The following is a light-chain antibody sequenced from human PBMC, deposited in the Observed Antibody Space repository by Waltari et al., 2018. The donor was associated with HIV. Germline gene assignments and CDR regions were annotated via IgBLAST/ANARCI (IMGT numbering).Light chain of an antibody. V-gene: IGLV7-46*01. CDR1: AGPVVSRHY. CDR2: DTS. CDR3: LLPFHDARPV. J-gene: IGLJ3*02. Sequence: QAVVTQEPSLTVSPGGPVTHTCGPSAGPVVSRHYPYGFQQKPDQAPRTLSYDTSNKNSWTPARFSGSLLEGKAALTLSGARPGDEADYYCLLPFHDARPVFGGGTNLFVL.